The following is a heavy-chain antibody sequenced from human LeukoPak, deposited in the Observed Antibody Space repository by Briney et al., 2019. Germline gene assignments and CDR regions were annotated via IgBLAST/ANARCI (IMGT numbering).Heavy chain of an antibody. CDR3: ALMGVNYYYYGMDV. CDR1: GYTFTSYG. J-gene: IGHJ6*04. CDR2: ISAYNGNT. D-gene: IGHD3-16*01. V-gene: IGHV1-18*04. Sequence: ASVKVSCQASGYTFTSYGISWVRQAAGQGLEWMGWISAYNGNTNYAQKLQGRVTMTTDTSTSTAYMELRSLRSDDTAVYYCALMGVNYYYYGMDVWGKGTTVTVSS.